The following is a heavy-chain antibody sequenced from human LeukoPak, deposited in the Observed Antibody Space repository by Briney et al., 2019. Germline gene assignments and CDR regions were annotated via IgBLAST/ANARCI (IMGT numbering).Heavy chain of an antibody. CDR3: ARYTMVRGVAIDY. Sequence: GESLKISCKGSGYSFTSYWIGWVRQMPGKGLEWMGIIYPGDSDTRYSPSFQGQVTTSADKSISTAYLQWSSLKASDTAMYYCARYTMVRGVAIDYWGQGTLVTVSS. D-gene: IGHD3-10*01. CDR2: IYPGDSDT. V-gene: IGHV5-51*01. J-gene: IGHJ4*02. CDR1: GYSFTSYW.